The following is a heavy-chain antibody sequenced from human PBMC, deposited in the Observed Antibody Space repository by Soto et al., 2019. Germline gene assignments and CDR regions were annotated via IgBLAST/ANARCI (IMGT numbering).Heavy chain of an antibody. J-gene: IGHJ4*02. V-gene: IGHV1-18*01. CDR3: ARGRYGDY. Sequence: QVHLVQSGAEVKKPGASVKVSCKASGYTFTSYGITWVRQAPGQGLEWMGWISAHNGNTDYAQKLQGRVIVTRDNSTSTAYMELRSLISDDTAVYYCARGRYGDYWGQGALVNVSS. CDR2: ISAHNGNT. D-gene: IGHD1-1*01. CDR1: GYTFTSYG.